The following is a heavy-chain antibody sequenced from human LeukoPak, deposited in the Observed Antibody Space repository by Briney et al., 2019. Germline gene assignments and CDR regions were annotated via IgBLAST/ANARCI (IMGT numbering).Heavy chain of an antibody. CDR3: ARQGDYVRGTYYYYMDV. V-gene: IGHV4-59*01. CDR2: IYYSGST. D-gene: IGHD4-17*01. Sequence: SETLSLTCTVSGGSISSYYWSWIRQPPGKGLDWIGYIYYSGSTNYNPSLKSRVTISADASKNQFSLKLSSVTAADTAVYYCARQGDYVRGTYYYYMDVWGKGTTVTISS. J-gene: IGHJ6*03. CDR1: GGSISSYY.